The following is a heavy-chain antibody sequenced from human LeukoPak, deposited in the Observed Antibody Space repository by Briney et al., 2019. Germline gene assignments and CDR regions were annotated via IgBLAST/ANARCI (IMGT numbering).Heavy chain of an antibody. V-gene: IGHV1-2*02. Sequence: ASVKVSCKASGYTFTGYYMHWVRQAPGQGLEWMGWNNPNSGGTNYAQKFQGRVTMTRDTSISTAYMELSRLRSDDTAVYYCARDGQVGYCSSTSCSGNWFDPWGQGTLVTVSS. CDR3: ARDGQVGYCSSTSCSGNWFDP. D-gene: IGHD2-2*01. CDR1: GYTFTGYY. J-gene: IGHJ5*02. CDR2: NNPNSGGT.